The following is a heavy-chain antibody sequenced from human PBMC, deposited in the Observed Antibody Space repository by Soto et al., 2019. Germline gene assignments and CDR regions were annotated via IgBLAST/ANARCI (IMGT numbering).Heavy chain of an antibody. CDR3: AKDWANSRTGEPLDP. V-gene: IGHV3-23*01. D-gene: IGHD7-27*01. CDR2: ISASGASA. CDR1: RFTFSNYA. Sequence: GGSLRLSCAASRFTFSNYAMSWVRQAPGKGLEWVSAISASGASAYYADSVKGRFTISRDNSKNTLYLQMNSLRADDTAVYYCAKDWANSRTGEPLDPWGQGTLVTVSS. J-gene: IGHJ5*02.